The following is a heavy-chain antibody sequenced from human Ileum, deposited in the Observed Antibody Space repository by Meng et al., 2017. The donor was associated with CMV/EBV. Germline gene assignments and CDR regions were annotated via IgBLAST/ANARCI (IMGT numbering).Heavy chain of an antibody. CDR3: AKGKLGFCSSISCYFYGMDV. V-gene: IGHV3-23*01. Sequence: GGSLRLSCEASGFFFGSYAMNWVRQAPGKGLEWVSIISNSAATTYYADSVMGRFSISRDNSKNTVFLQMNSLRAEDTATYYCAKGKLGFCSSISCYFYGMDVWGQGTTVTVSS. D-gene: IGHD2-2*01. CDR1: GFFFGSYA. CDR2: ISNSAATT. J-gene: IGHJ6*02.